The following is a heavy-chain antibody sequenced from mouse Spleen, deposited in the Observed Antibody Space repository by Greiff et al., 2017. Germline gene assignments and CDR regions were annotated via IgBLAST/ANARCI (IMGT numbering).Heavy chain of an antibody. J-gene: IGHJ4*01. Sequence: EVKLMESGPGLVKPSQSLSLTCSVTGYSITSGYYWNWIRQFPGNKLEWMGYISYDGSNNYNPSLKNRISITRDTSKNQFFLKLNSVTTEDTATYYCARGGIPIAMDYWGQGTSVTVSS. CDR3: ARGGIPIAMDY. V-gene: IGHV3-6*01. CDR1: GYSITSGYY. CDR2: ISYDGSN.